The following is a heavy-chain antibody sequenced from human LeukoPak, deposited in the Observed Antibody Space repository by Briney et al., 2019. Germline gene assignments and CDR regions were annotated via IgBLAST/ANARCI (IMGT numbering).Heavy chain of an antibody. Sequence: SQTLSLTCTVSGGSISSGGNYWSWIRQHPGKGLEWIGYIYYSGSTYYNPSLKSRVTISVDTSKNQFSLKLSSVTAADTAVYYCARDRLATNTGWFDPWGQGTLVTVSS. J-gene: IGHJ5*02. CDR3: ARDRLATNTGWFDP. D-gene: IGHD4-17*01. CDR2: IYYSGST. V-gene: IGHV4-31*03. CDR1: GGSISSGGNY.